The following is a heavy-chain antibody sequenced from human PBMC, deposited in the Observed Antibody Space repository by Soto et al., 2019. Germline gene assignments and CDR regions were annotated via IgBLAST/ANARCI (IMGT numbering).Heavy chain of an antibody. CDR1: GFAFNNYG. D-gene: IGHD2-2*01. V-gene: IGHV3-21*01. CDR3: AREDSIIIPAVSDF. CDR2: ISKSDYT. J-gene: IGHJ4*02. Sequence: PGGSLRLSCTVSGFAFNNYGINWVRQAPGKGLEWVSSISKSDYTYYSDSVKGRFANSRDNAKSSVSLQMNTLRVEDTAVYYCAREDSIIIPAVSDFWGQGTLVTVSS.